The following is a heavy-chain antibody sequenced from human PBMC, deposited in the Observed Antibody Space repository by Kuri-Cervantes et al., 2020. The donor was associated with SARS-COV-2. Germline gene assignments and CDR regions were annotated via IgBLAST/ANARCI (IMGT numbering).Heavy chain of an antibody. CDR3: ARHRWFDP. Sequence: SETLSLTCAVYGGPFSGYYWSWIRLPPGKGLEWIGEINHSGSTNYNPSLKSRVTISVDTSKNQFSLKLSSVTAADTAVYYCARHRWFDPWGQGTLVTVSS. CDR1: GGPFSGYY. V-gene: IGHV4-34*01. D-gene: IGHD1-14*01. J-gene: IGHJ5*02. CDR2: INHSGST.